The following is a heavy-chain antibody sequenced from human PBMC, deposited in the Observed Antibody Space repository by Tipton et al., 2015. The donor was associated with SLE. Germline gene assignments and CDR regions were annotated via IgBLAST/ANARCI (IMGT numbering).Heavy chain of an antibody. CDR2: MYNSGST. V-gene: IGHV4-39*01. CDR3: ARQVYGGWSYWYFDL. Sequence: TLSLTCTVSGGSISSNSYYWGWIRQPPGKGLEWIGRMYNSGSTNYNPSLKSRVTISVDTSKNQFSLNLSSVTAADKAVYYCARQVYGGWSYWYFDLWGRGTLVTVSS. D-gene: IGHD6-19*01. CDR1: GGSISSNSYY. J-gene: IGHJ2*01.